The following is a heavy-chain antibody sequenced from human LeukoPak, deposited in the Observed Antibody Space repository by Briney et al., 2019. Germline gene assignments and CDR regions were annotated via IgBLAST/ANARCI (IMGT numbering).Heavy chain of an antibody. V-gene: IGHV6-1*01. D-gene: IGHD2-2*01. CDR3: ARRLTQYDCFDP. CDR2: TYYRSTWYN. J-gene: IGHJ5*02. CDR1: GDSVSSNSVT. Sequence: SQTLSLTCAISGDSVSSNSVTWNWIRQSPTLGLEWMGRTYYRSTWYNDYAVSVRGRITVNPDTSKNQFSLHLNSVTPEDTAVYYCARRLTQYDCFDPWGQGILVTVSS.